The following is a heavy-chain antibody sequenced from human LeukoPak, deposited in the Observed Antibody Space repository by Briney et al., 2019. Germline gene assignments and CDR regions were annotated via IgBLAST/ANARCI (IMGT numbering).Heavy chain of an antibody. CDR1: GGSISSYY. J-gene: IGHJ6*03. D-gene: IGHD3-3*01. CDR3: ARGYDFWSGYFPAYYYMDV. Sequence: KPSETLSLTCTVSGGSISSYYWSWIRQPPGKGLEWIGYIYYSGSTNYNPSLKSRVTISVDTSKNQFSLKLSSVTAADTAVYYCARGYDFWSGYFPAYYYMDVWGKGTTVTVSS. CDR2: IYYSGST. V-gene: IGHV4-59*01.